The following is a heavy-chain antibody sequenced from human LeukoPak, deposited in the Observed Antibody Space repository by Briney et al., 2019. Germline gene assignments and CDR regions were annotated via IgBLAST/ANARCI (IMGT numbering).Heavy chain of an antibody. CDR2: IYYSGST. CDR1: GGSISSYY. D-gene: IGHD3-10*01. J-gene: IGHJ4*02. CDR3: ARTVWFGELCYFDY. V-gene: IGHV4-59*01. Sequence: PSETLSFTCTVSGGSISSYYWSWIRQPPGKGLEWIGYIYYSGSTNYNPSLKSRVTISVDTSKNQFSLKLSSVTAADTAVYYCARTVWFGELCYFDYWGQGTLVTVSS.